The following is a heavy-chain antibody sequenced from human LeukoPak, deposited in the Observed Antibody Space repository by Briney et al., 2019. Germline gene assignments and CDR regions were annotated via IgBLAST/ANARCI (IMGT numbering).Heavy chain of an antibody. CDR3: ARDLWNFYDDSSYNRDFDS. CDR2: IGTYGGDT. CDR1: TSR. Sequence: ASVKVSCKATSRISWVRQAPGQGLEWMGWIGTYGGDTYYAQKFQGRITVTTDTSTSTVYMELRNLRSDDTAVYYCARDLWNFYDDSSYNRDFDSWGQGTLVAVSS. J-gene: IGHJ5*01. V-gene: IGHV1-18*01. D-gene: IGHD3-22*01.